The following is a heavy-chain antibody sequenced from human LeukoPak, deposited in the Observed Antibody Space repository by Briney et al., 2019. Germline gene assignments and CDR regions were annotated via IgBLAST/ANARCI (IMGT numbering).Heavy chain of an antibody. D-gene: IGHD1-26*01. CDR1: GFSFTKYA. CDR3: AKDREKAVGATIFDH. Sequence: GGSLRLSCAASGFSFTKYAMNWVRQAPGKGLEWVSSVSGSGDTTYCADSVKGRFTISRDISKNTMYLHVNSLRAEDTAVYYCAKDREKAVGATIFDHWGQGTLVTVSS. V-gene: IGHV3-23*01. J-gene: IGHJ4*02. CDR2: VSGSGDTT.